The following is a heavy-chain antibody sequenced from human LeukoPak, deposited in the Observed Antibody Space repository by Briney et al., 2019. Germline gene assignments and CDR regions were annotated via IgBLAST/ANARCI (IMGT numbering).Heavy chain of an antibody. V-gene: IGHV3-7*01. D-gene: IGHD3-16*02. CDR1: GFTFSSHW. CDR3: ARDPLRDDYVWGNYRNGADY. Sequence: GGSLRLSCAVSGFTFSSHWMSWVRQAPGKGLEWVANINQDGSEKHYVDSVKGRFTISRDNAKNSLYLQMNSLRVEDTAVYYCARDPLRDDYVWGNYRNGADYWGQGTLVTVSS. J-gene: IGHJ4*02. CDR2: INQDGSEK.